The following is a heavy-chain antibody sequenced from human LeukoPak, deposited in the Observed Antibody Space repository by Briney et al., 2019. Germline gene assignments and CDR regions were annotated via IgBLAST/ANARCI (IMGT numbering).Heavy chain of an antibody. Sequence: ASVKVSCKASEYIFTGYYMHWERQAPGQGLEWMGRINPNNGATNYAQKFQGRVTITGDTSINTAYMELSSLRSDDTAVYYCTRESGSYHGNDYWGQGTLVTVSS. CDR1: EYIFTGYY. D-gene: IGHD1-26*01. V-gene: IGHV1-2*06. CDR2: INPNNGAT. J-gene: IGHJ4*02. CDR3: TRESGSYHGNDY.